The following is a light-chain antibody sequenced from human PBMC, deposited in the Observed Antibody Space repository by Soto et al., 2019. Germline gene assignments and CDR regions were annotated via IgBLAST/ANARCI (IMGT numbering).Light chain of an antibody. V-gene: IGLV2-11*01. CDR2: DVS. J-gene: IGLJ1*01. CDR1: SSDVGGYNY. CDR3: CSYEGSYYV. Sequence: QSALTQPRSVSGSPGQSVTISCTGTSSDVGGYNYVSWYQQHPGKAPKLMIYDVSKRPSGVPDRFSGSKSGNTASLTICGLQAEDEADYYCCSYEGSYYVFGSGTKVTVL.